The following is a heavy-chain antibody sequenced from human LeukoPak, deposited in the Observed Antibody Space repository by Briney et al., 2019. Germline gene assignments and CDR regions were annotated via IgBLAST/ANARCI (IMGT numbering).Heavy chain of an antibody. V-gene: IGHV3-21*04. D-gene: IGHD6-19*01. CDR1: GFTFSVFA. Sequence: GGSLRLSCAASGFTFSVFAIHWVRQAPGKGLEWVSGISSSGSGDNTYYADSVKGRFTISRDNAKNSLYLQMNSLGADDTAVYYCAREFNIAVAGIYTGFDIWGQGTMVTVSS. J-gene: IGHJ3*02. CDR2: ISSSGSGDNT. CDR3: AREFNIAVAGIYTGFDI.